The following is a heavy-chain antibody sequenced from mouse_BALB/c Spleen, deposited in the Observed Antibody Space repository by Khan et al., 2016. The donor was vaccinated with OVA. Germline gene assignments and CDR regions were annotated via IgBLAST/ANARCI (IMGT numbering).Heavy chain of an antibody. CDR3: ARRNYYGTVLFDY. CDR2: IYPGSGST. D-gene: IGHD1-1*01. CDR1: GYNFTSYW. V-gene: IGHV1-55*01. Sequence: QVQLQQPGAELVKPGTSVKLSCKASGYNFTSYWINWVKLRPGQGLEWIGDIYPGSGSTKYNEKFQSKATLTVDTSSSTAYIQLISLASEDSALYYCARRNYYGTVLFDYWGQGTTLTVSS. J-gene: IGHJ2*01.